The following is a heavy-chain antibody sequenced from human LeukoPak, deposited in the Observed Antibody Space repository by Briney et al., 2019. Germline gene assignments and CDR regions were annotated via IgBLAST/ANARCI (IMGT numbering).Heavy chain of an antibody. D-gene: IGHD3-3*01. CDR3: ARLITIFGVVDY. J-gene: IGHJ4*02. V-gene: IGHV4-59*01. CDR1: GGSISSYY. Sequence: SETLSLTCTVSGGSISSYYWSWIRQPPGEGLEWIGYIYYSGSTNYNPSLKSRVTISVDTSKNQFSLKLSSVTAADTAVYYCARLITIFGVVDYWGQGTLVTVSS. CDR2: IYYSGST.